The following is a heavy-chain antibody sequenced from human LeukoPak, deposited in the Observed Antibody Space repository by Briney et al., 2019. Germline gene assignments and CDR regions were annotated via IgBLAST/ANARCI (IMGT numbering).Heavy chain of an antibody. CDR1: GFPFSDYG. D-gene: IGHD3-16*01. J-gene: IGHJ4*02. CDR3: AKVRWGSDNALDS. CDR2: ISHDGSNK. Sequence: GGSLRLSCAASGFPFSDYGMYWVRQAPGKGLEWLAVISHDGSNKHYADSVKGRITISRDNSMNTLYLQMNSLTAEDTAVYYCAKVRWGSDNALDSWGQGTLVTVSS. V-gene: IGHV3-30*18.